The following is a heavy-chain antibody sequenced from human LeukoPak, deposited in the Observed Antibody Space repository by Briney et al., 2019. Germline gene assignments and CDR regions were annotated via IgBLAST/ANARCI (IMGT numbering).Heavy chain of an antibody. D-gene: IGHD6-19*01. Sequence: GASVKVSCKASGYTFTSYGISWVRQAPGQGLEWMGWISAYNGNTNYAQKLQGRVTMTTDTSTSTAYMELRSLRSDDTAVYYCARDQVDSNGWYRYGDYYYYGMDVWGQGTTVTVSS. CDR2: ISAYNGNT. CDR1: GYTFTSYG. J-gene: IGHJ6*02. CDR3: ARDQVDSNGWYRYGDYYYYGMDV. V-gene: IGHV1-18*01.